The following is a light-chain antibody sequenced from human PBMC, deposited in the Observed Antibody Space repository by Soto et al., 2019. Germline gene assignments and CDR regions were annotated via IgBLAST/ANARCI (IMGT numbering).Light chain of an antibody. V-gene: IGKV3-20*01. CDR1: QNVNTNF. CDR2: GAS. Sequence: EIVLTQSPGTLSLSPGERATLSCRASQNVNTNFLAWYQQKPGQAPRLLISGASSRATGIPDRFSGSGSGTDFTLTISTLEPEDFAVYYCQFYGTSPPITFGQGTRLEIE. J-gene: IGKJ5*01. CDR3: QFYGTSPPIT.